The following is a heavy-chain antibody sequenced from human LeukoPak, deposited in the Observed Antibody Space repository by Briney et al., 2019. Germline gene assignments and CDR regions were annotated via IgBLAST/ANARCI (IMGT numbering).Heavy chain of an antibody. CDR1: GYSISSGYY. J-gene: IGHJ4*02. CDR3: ARDDGSY. CDR2: IYHSGRT. V-gene: IGHV4-38-2*02. D-gene: IGHD1-1*01. Sequence: SETLSLTCTVSGYSISSGYYWGWIRQPPGKGLEWIGSIYHSGRTFYNPSLKSRVTISVDTSKNQFSLKLTSVTAADTAVYYCARDDGSYWGQGTLVTVSS.